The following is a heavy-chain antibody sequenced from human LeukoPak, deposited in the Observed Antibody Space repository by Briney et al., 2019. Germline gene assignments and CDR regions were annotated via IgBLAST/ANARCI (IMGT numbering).Heavy chain of an antibody. CDR3: AKKTSYCGGDCYPYYFGH. CDR1: GFAFSIYT. J-gene: IGHJ4*02. V-gene: IGHV3-23*01. CDR2: ISGSGGNT. D-gene: IGHD2-21*02. Sequence: QAGGSLRLSCAASGFAFSIYTMGWVRQAPGKGLEWVSAISGSGGNTYYADSVKGRFTISRDNSKNALYLQMNSLRAEDTAVYYCAKKTSYCGGDCYPYYFGHWGQGTLVTVSS.